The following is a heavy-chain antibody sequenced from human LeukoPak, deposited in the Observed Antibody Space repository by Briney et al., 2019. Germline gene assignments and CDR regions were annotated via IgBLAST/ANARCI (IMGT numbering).Heavy chain of an antibody. V-gene: IGHV7-4-1*02. CDR2: INTNTGNP. D-gene: IGHD3-16*01. CDR3: ARGDVMTEYYYYYYGMDV. J-gene: IGHJ6*02. Sequence: ASVKVSCKASGYTFTSYAMNWVRQAPGQGLEWMGWINTNTGNPTYAQGFTGRFVFSLDTSVSTAYLQISSLKAEDTAVYYCARGDVMTEYYYYYYGMDVWGQGTTVTVSS. CDR1: GYTFTSYA.